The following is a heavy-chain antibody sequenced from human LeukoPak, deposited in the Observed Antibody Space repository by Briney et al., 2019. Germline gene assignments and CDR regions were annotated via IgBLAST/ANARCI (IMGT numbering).Heavy chain of an antibody. D-gene: IGHD3-10*01. J-gene: IGHJ5*02. CDR1: SDSISSGSYY. Sequence: SETLSLTCTVSSDSISSGSYYWSWIRQPAGKELEWIGRIHTSGSTDYDLSLRSRVTISLDTSKNHFSLQLSSVTAADTAVYYCARGVSQVRGMWFDPWGQGTLVTVSS. CDR3: ARGVSQVRGMWFDP. V-gene: IGHV4-61*02. CDR2: IHTSGST.